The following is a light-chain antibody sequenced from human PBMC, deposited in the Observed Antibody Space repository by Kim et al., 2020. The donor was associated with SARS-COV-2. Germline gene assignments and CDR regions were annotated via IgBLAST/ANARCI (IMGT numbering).Light chain of an antibody. CDR1: SLRSYY. V-gene: IGLV3-19*01. J-gene: IGLJ2*01. CDR3: NSRDSSGPVV. Sequence: SSELTQDPAVSVALGQTVRITCQGDSLRSYYASWYQQKPGQAPVLVIYGKNNRPLGIPDRFPGSSSGNTAPLTITGAQAEDEADYYCNSRDSSGPVVFGG. CDR2: GKN.